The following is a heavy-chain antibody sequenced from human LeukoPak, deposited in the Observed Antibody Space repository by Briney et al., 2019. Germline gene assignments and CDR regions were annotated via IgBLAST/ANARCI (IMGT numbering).Heavy chain of an antibody. V-gene: IGHV3-30*02. CDR3: ARDRKGSRSTVVVVAATHGY. CDR1: GFTFSSYG. D-gene: IGHD2-15*01. J-gene: IGHJ4*02. CDR2: IRYDGSNK. Sequence: GGSLRLSCVPSGFTFSSYGMHWVRQAPGKGLEWVAFIRYDGSNKYYGDSVKGRFTISRDNSKNTLYLQMNSLRAEDTAVYYCARDRKGSRSTVVVVAATHGYWGQGTLLTVSS.